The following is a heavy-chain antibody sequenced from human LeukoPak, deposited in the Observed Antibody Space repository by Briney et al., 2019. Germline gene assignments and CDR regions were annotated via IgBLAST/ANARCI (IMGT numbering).Heavy chain of an antibody. Sequence: GGSLRLSCAASGFTFSSYSMNWVRQAPGKGLEWVSSISSSSSYIYYAGSVKGRFTISRDNAKNSLYLQMNSLRAEDTAVYYCARGIQLIDYWGQGTLVTVSS. CDR2: ISSSSSYI. CDR3: ARGIQLIDY. D-gene: IGHD5-18*01. CDR1: GFTFSSYS. J-gene: IGHJ4*02. V-gene: IGHV3-21*01.